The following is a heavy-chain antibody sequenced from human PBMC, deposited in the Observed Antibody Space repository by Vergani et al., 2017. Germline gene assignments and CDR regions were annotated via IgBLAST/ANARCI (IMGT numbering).Heavy chain of an antibody. V-gene: IGHV4-38-2*02. Sequence: QVRPEESGPGLVKPSALLSLPCSVSGYSIGSGFYWAWIRQSPGEGLQWLTSIHNRRKTYHNPYLKSRGSGSLDTSQNRFSLNLTSVTATDAAVYYCARAQGDDWYFDLWCAGALVAVSS. CDR2: IHNRRKT. D-gene: IGHD2-21*02. CDR1: GYSIGSGFY. J-gene: IGHJ2*01. CDR3: ARAQGDDWYFDL.